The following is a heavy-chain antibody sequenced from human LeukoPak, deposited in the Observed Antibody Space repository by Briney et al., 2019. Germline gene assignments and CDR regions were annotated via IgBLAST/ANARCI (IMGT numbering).Heavy chain of an antibody. Sequence: ASVKVSCKASGYTFTGYYMHWVRQAPGQGLEWMGWINTNTGNPTYTQGFTGRFVFSLDTSVSTAYLQISSLKAEDTAVYYCATPILEYSSGWYDLYGMDVWGQGTTVTVSS. CDR2: INTNTGNP. V-gene: IGHV7-4-1*02. D-gene: IGHD6-19*01. J-gene: IGHJ6*02. CDR3: ATPILEYSSGWYDLYGMDV. CDR1: GYTFTGYY.